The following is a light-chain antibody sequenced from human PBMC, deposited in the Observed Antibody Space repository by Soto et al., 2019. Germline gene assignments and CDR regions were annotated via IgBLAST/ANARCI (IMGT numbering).Light chain of an antibody. CDR3: QSYDDSLSGVV. CDR2: GNI. V-gene: IGLV1-40*01. CDR1: SSNFGAGYD. J-gene: IGLJ2*01. Sequence: QSVLTQPPSVSGAPGQRVTISCTGTSSNFGAGYDVHWYRQLPGTAPKLLVYGNINRPSGVPDRFSGSKSGTSASLAITGLQAEDEADYYCQSYDDSLSGVVFGGGTKLTV.